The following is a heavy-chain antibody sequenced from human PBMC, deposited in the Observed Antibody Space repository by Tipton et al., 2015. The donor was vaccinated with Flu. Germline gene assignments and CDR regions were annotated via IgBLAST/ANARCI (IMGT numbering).Heavy chain of an antibody. J-gene: IGHJ6*02. CDR1: GFTFSSYW. CDR2: INQDGGEK. CDR3: ARGSIYKYYYELYGMDV. Sequence: GSLRLSCAASGFTFSSYWMSWVRQAPGKGLEWVANINQDGGEKYYVDSVKGRFTISRDNAENSLHLQMNSLRAEDTAVYYCARGSIYKYYYELYGMDVWGQGTTVTVSS. V-gene: IGHV3-7*03. D-gene: IGHD3-22*01.